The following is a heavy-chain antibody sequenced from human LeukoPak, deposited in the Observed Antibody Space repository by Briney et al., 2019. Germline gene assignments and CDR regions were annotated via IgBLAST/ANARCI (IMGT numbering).Heavy chain of an antibody. D-gene: IGHD3-3*01. CDR2: INHSGST. CDR3: ARYSLVRSFGVRNYYYYGMDV. J-gene: IGHJ6*02. V-gene: IGHV4-34*01. Sequence: PSETLSLTCAVYGGSFSGYYWSWTRRPPGKGLEWIGEINHSGSTNYNPSLKSRVTISVDTSKNQFSLKLSSVTAADTAVYYCARYSLVRSFGVRNYYYYGMDVWGQGTTVTVSS. CDR1: GGSFSGYY.